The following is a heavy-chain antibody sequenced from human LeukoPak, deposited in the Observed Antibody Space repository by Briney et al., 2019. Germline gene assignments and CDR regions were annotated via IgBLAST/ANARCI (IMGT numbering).Heavy chain of an antibody. D-gene: IGHD4/OR15-4a*01. CDR3: TRGSYGAYDS. V-gene: IGHV3-21*04. CDR1: GFTFSSYA. J-gene: IGHJ4*02. CDR2: ISSDSVWI. Sequence: GGSLRLSCAASGFTFSSYAMSWVRQAPGKGLEWVSSISSDSVWIYYVDSVKGRFTISRDNPKNSLYLQMNYLRAEDTAVYYCTRGSYGAYDSWGQGNLVTVSS.